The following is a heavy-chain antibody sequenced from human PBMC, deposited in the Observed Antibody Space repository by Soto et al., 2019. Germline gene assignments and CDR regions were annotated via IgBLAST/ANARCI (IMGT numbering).Heavy chain of an antibody. CDR1: GFTFSSYS. Sequence: GESLKISCAASGFTFSSYSMNWVRQAPGKGLEWVSSISSSSSYIYYADSVKGRFTISRDNAKNSLYLQMNSLRAEDTAVYYCARDFAGTTFNYYYYGMDVWGQGTTVTVSS. D-gene: IGHD1-7*01. CDR2: ISSSSSYI. V-gene: IGHV3-21*01. J-gene: IGHJ6*02. CDR3: ARDFAGTTFNYYYYGMDV.